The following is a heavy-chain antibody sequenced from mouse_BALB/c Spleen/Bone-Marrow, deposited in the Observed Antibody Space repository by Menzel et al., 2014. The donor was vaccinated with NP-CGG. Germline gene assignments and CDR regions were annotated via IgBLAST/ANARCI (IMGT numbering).Heavy chain of an antibody. CDR2: ISNGGGST. CDR1: GFTFSDYY. J-gene: IGHJ4*01. CDR3: ARHLYGNYGAMDY. D-gene: IGHD2-1*01. V-gene: IGHV5-12*02. Sequence: EVKLVESGRGLVQPGGSLKLSCATSGFTFSDYYMYWVRQTPEKRLEWVAYISNGGGSTYYPDTVKGRFTTSRDNAKNTLYLQMSRLKSEDTAMYYCARHLYGNYGAMDYWGQGTSVTVSS.